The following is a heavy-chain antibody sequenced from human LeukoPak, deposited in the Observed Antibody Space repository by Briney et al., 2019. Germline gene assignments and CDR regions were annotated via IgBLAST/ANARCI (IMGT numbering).Heavy chain of an antibody. Sequence: GGSLRLSCAASGFTFSSYAMSWVRQAPGKGLEWVSAISGSGGSTYYADSVKGRFTISRDNSKNTLYLQMNSLRAEDTAVYYCAKRGDRSGWSYYFDYWGQGTLVTVSS. J-gene: IGHJ4*02. CDR2: ISGSGGST. V-gene: IGHV3-23*01. CDR3: AKRGDRSGWSYYFDY. D-gene: IGHD6-19*01. CDR1: GFTFSSYA.